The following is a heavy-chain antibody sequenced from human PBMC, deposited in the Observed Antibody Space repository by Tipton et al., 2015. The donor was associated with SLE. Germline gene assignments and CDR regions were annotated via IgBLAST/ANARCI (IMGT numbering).Heavy chain of an antibody. J-gene: IGHJ4*02. Sequence: TLSLTCTVSGGSISSSSYYWGWIRQPPGKGLEWIGTIYYSGSTYYNPSLKSRVTISVATPKNQFSLKLSCVTAADTAVYYCARHVSVIVVGQIDYWGQGTLVTVSS. CDR2: IYYSGST. D-gene: IGHD3-22*01. CDR3: ARHVSVIVVGQIDY. V-gene: IGHV4-39*01. CDR1: GGSISSSSYY.